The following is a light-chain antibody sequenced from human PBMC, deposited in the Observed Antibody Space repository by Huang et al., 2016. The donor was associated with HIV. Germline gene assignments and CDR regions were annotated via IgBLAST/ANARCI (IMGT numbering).Light chain of an antibody. CDR3: QQRSGWPPIFT. V-gene: IGKV3-11*01. CDR1: QSVRKY. Sequence: ETVLTQSPATLSVSPGDRATHSCRASQSVRKYLAWYQQKPGQAPRLLIYDSSTRATDIPARFSGSGSGTDFILTISSIEPEDFAIYYCQQRSGWPPIFTFGPGTRVDFK. J-gene: IGKJ3*01. CDR2: DSS.